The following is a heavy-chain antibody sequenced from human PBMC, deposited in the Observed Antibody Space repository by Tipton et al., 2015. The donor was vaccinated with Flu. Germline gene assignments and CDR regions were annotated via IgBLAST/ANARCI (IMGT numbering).Heavy chain of an antibody. CDR2: INSNGGRT. J-gene: IGHJ4*02. V-gene: IGHV3-64*01. CDR3: ARDSSVYYYDY. CDR1: GFIFSRSA. D-gene: IGHD3-22*01. Sequence: CAASGFIFSRSAMHWVRQAPGKGLEYVSAINSNGGRTYYANSVKGRFIISRDNSKNTVYLQMGSLRTEDMALYYCARDSSVYYYDYWGQGTLVTVSS.